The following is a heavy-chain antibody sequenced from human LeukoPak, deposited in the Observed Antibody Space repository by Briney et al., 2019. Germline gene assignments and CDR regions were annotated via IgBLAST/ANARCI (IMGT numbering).Heavy chain of an antibody. V-gene: IGHV4-61*01. D-gene: IGHD3-9*01. CDR3: AREGQDILTGYYPNAFDI. J-gene: IGHJ3*02. CDR2: IYCSGST. Sequence: PSETLSLTCTVSGGSVSSGSYYWSWIRQPPGKGLEWIGYIYCSGSTNYNPSLKSRVTISVDTSKNQFSLKLSSVTAADTAVYYCAREGQDILTGYYPNAFDIWGQGTMVTVSS. CDR1: GGSVSSGSYY.